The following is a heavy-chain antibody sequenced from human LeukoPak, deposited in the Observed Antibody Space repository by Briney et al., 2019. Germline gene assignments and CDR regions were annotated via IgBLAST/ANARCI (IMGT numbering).Heavy chain of an antibody. CDR2: INPNSGGT. D-gene: IGHD3-22*01. Sequence: ASVKVSCKASGYTFTSYAMNWVRQAPGQGLEWMGWINPNSGGTNYAQKFQGWVTMTRDTSISTAYMELSRLRSDDTAVYYCAKGGNYYDSSGYGPDYWGQGTLVTVSS. V-gene: IGHV1-2*04. CDR3: AKGGNYYDSSGYGPDY. J-gene: IGHJ4*02. CDR1: GYTFTSYA.